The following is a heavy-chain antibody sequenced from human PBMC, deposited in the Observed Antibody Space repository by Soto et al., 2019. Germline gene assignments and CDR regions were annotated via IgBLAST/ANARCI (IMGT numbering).Heavy chain of an antibody. CDR1: GGSISSSSQY. V-gene: IGHV4-39*01. CDR3: ARSNRGYYTWFYP. Sequence: SVTLSLTSAVSGGSISSSSQYWGWIRQPPGKGLEWIANIYYSGITYCNPSLKSRVAISVDTSKNQFSLKLSSVTAADTAIYYCARSNRGYYTWFYPWGQGTPVTVSS. CDR2: IYYSGIT. J-gene: IGHJ5*02. D-gene: IGHD3-22*01.